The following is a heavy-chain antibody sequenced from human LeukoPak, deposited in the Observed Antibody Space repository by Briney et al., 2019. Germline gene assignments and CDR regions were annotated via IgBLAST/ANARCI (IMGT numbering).Heavy chain of an antibody. V-gene: IGHV3-23*01. CDR1: GFTFSSYA. Sequence: GGSLRLSCAASGFTFSSYAMSWVRQAPGKGLEWVSAISGSGGSTYYADSAKGRFTISRDNSKNTLYLQMNSLRAEDTAVYYCAKYGIQLWSHFDYWGQGTLVTVSS. J-gene: IGHJ4*02. CDR3: AKYGIQLWSHFDY. CDR2: ISGSGGST. D-gene: IGHD5-18*01.